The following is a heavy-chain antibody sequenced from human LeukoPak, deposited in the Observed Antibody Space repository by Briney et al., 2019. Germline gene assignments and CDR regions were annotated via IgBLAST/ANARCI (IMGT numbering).Heavy chain of an antibody. CDR3: ARGGYMSNWFEH. CDR2: IYTSGST. J-gene: IGHJ5*02. D-gene: IGHD5-12*01. Sequence: KTSETLSLTCTVSGCSISSYYWSWIRQPAGKGLEWIGRIYTSGSTNYNPSLKSRVTMSVDTSKNQFSLKLSSVTAADTAVYYCARGGYMSNWFEHWGQGTPVTVSS. CDR1: GCSISSYY. V-gene: IGHV4-4*07.